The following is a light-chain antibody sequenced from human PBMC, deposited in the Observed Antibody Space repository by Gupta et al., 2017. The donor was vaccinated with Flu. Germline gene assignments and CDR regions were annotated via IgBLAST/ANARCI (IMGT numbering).Light chain of an antibody. CDR1: QSVSSY. Sequence: EIVLTQSPATLSLSPGERATLSCRASQSVSSYLGWYQQKPGQAPRLLIYDASNRDTGIPARFSGSGYGTNLTLTISSREQEDFAVYYCQQLSNWPPWTFGQGTKVEIK. V-gene: IGKV3-11*01. J-gene: IGKJ1*01. CDR2: DAS. CDR3: QQLSNWPPWT.